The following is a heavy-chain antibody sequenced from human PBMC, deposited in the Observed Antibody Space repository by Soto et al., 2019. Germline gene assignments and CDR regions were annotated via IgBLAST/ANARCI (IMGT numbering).Heavy chain of an antibody. V-gene: IGHV1-3*01. CDR1: GYTFSTHA. Sequence: QVQVVQSGAEVKKPGASVKISCKASGYTFSTHAMHWVRQAPGQSLEWMGWINGGTGQTKHSHRFQDRVSITRDTSASTAYMKLSSLSSEDTAVYYCARGTGMEENYYSCGMDIWGHGTKVTVSS. CDR2: INGGTGQT. CDR3: ARGTGMEENYYSCGMDI. D-gene: IGHD1-1*01. J-gene: IGHJ6*02.